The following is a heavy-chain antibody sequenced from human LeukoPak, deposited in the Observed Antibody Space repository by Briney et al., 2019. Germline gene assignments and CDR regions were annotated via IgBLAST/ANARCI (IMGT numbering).Heavy chain of an antibody. D-gene: IGHD3-22*01. CDR1: GGSISSSSYY. CDR3: ARPRITMIVEAFDI. V-gene: IGHV4-39*01. CDR2: IYYSGST. J-gene: IGHJ3*02. Sequence: PSETLSLTCTVSGGSISSSSYYWGWIRQPQGKGLEWIGSIYYSGSTYYNPSLKSRVTISVDTSKNQFSLKLSSVTAADTAVYYCARPRITMIVEAFDIWGQGTMVTVSS.